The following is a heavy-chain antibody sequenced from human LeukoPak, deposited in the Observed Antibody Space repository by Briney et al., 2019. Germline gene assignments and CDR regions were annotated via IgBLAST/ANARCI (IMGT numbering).Heavy chain of an antibody. D-gene: IGHD3-10*01. Sequence: PGGPLRLSCAASGFTFSDYSMNWVRQAPGKGLEWVSSIDSSGSYIYYTDSVKGRFTISRDNAKNSVYLQMNSLRAEDTAVYYCARQLSSPGYFQHWGQGTLVTVSS. CDR2: IDSSGSYI. V-gene: IGHV3-21*01. CDR1: GFTFSDYS. CDR3: ARQLSSPGYFQH. J-gene: IGHJ1*01.